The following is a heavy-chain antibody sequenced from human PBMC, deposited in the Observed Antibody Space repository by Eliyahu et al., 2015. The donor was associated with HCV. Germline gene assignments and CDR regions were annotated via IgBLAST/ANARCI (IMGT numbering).Heavy chain of an antibody. V-gene: IGHV4-39*01. CDR1: GGSIXSSSYY. J-gene: IGHJ4*02. Sequence: QLQLQESGPGLVKPSETLSLTXTVSGGSIXSSSYYWXWIRQPPGKGLEGIGSIYYSGXTYYNPSLKSRVTISVDTSKNQFSLKLSSVTAADTAVYYCARTYYDFWSGYLGGMKGLGRTYYFDYWGQGTLVTVSS. CDR3: ARTYYDFWSGYLGGMKGLGRTYYFDY. D-gene: IGHD3-3*01. CDR2: IYYSGXT.